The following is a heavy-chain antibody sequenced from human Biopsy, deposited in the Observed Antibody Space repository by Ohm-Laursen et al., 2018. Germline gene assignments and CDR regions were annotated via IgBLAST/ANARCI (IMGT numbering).Heavy chain of an antibody. Sequence: RSLRLSCAASGFTFGSYGMHWVRQAPGKGLEWLAVITFDGSGEYYADSLQGRFTISRDNHKNTVDLQMNTLRPEDTAVYFRARDGKRWDYTTYFSWHFDLWGRGTLVTVSS. V-gene: IGHV3-30*03. J-gene: IGHJ2*01. CDR2: ITFDGSGE. CDR3: ARDGKRWDYTTYFSWHFDL. D-gene: IGHD4-11*01. CDR1: GFTFGSYG.